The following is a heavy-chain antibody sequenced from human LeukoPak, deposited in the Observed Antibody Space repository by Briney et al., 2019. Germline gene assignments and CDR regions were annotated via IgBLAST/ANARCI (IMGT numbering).Heavy chain of an antibody. Sequence: GGSLRLSCAASGFTSSNYNMNWVRQAPGKGLEWVSSISSSSSSINYADSLKGRFTISRDNAKNSLYLQMNSLKTEDTAVYYCSLWLSHGYDILTPPSAFDIWGQGTMVTVSS. D-gene: IGHD3-9*01. V-gene: IGHV3-21*03. J-gene: IGHJ3*02. CDR2: ISSSSSSI. CDR3: SLWLSHGYDILTPPSAFDI. CDR1: GFTSSNYN.